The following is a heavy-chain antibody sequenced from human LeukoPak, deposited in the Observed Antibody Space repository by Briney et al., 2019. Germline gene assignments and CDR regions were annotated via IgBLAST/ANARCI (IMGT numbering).Heavy chain of an antibody. CDR1: GGSINSYY. CDR3: ARVVETYCGGDCYPQPAYYFDY. D-gene: IGHD2-21*02. V-gene: IGHV4-59*01. Sequence: SETLSLTCTVSGGSINSYYWSWIRQPPGKGLEWIGYIYYSGSTNYNPSLKSRVTISVDTSKNQFSLKLSSVTAADTAVYYCARVVETYCGGDCYPQPAYYFDYWGQGTLVTVSS. J-gene: IGHJ4*02. CDR2: IYYSGST.